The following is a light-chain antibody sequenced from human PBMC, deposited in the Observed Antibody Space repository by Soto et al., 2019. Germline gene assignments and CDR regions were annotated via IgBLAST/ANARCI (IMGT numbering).Light chain of an antibody. CDR3: SSYTGSSTLL. Sequence: QSALTQPASVSGSPGQWITISCTGTSSDVGDYNYVSWYQQHPGKAPQLMIYAVNNRPSGVSDRFSGSKSGNTASLTIAGLQAEDEADYYCSSYTGSSTLLFGGGTQLTVL. CDR1: SSDVGDYNY. J-gene: IGLJ3*02. V-gene: IGLV2-14*03. CDR2: AVN.